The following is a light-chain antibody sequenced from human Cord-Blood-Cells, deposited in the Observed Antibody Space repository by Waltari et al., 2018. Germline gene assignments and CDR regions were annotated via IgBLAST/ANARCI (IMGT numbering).Light chain of an antibody. CDR3: YSAADNKWV. V-gene: IGLV3-27*01. CDR1: VMAKKY. J-gene: IGLJ3*02. CDR2: KDS. Sequence: SYELTQPSSVSVSPGQTARITCSGDVMAKKYARWLQQKPGPAPVLVIYKDSERPSGIPELCSSSSSVTTGTLTISGAQVEDEADYYFYSAADNKWVFGGGTKLTV.